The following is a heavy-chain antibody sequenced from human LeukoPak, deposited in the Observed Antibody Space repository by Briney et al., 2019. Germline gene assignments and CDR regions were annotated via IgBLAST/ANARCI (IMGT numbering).Heavy chain of an antibody. Sequence: PGGSLRLSCAASGFTFSNYGMHWVRQAPGKGLEWVAFIRYDGSNKYYADSVKGRFTISRDNSKNTLYLQMNNLRAEDTAVYYCAKVFDWLTPLGFFDYWGQGTLVTVSS. J-gene: IGHJ4*02. CDR3: AKVFDWLTPLGFFDY. CDR2: IRYDGSNK. CDR1: GFTFSNYG. V-gene: IGHV3-30*02. D-gene: IGHD3-9*01.